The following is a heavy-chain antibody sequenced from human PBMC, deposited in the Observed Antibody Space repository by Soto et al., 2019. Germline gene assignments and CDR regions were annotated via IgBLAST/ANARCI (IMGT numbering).Heavy chain of an antibody. V-gene: IGHV1-69*01. D-gene: IGHD1-26*01. CDR1: GGIFSSYA. J-gene: IGHJ4*02. CDR2: VIPILGQA. CDR3: ERVVGVGAPPGADY. Sequence: QVQLVQAGAEVKKPGSSVQVSCKASGGIFSSYAISWLRQAPGQGLDWMGAVIPILGQAYYAQKFQDRVTITADESTRTAYVDLVSLRSDDTAGYFCERVVGVGAPPGADYWGQGTMVTVSS.